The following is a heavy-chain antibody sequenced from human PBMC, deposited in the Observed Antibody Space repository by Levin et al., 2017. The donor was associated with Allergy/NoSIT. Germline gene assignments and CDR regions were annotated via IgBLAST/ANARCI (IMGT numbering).Heavy chain of an antibody. Sequence: PGGSLRLSCVASGFTFSTCSMNWVRQAPGKGLEWVASISSDGNYIHYADSLKGRFTVPRDNAKNSVYLHMGSLRAEDTAVYYCARDLSLNYYDSRGYYAFDYWGQGTLVTVSS. CDR1: GFTFSTCS. CDR2: ISSDGNYI. CDR3: ARDLSLNYYDSRGYYAFDY. J-gene: IGHJ4*02. D-gene: IGHD3-22*01. V-gene: IGHV3-21*01.